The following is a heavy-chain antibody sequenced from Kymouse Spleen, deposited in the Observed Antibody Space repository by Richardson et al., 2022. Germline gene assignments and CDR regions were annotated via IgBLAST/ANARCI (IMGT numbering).Heavy chain of an antibody. V-gene: IGHV3-23*04. CDR2: ISGSGGST. CDR1: GFTFSSYA. CDR3: AKYCSSTSCYEGWFDP. J-gene: IGHJ5*02. Sequence: EVQLVESGGGLVQPGGSLRLSCAASGFTFSSYAMSWVRQAPGKGLEWVSAISGSGGSTYYADSVKGRFTISRDNSKNTLYLQMNSLRAEDTAVYYCAKYCSSTSCYEGWFDPWGQGTLVTVSS. D-gene: IGHD2-2*02.